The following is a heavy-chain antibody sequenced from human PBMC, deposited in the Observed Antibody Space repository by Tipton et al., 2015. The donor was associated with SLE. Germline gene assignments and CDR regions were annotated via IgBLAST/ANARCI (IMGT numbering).Heavy chain of an antibody. CDR3: AKGWLDYFEH. V-gene: IGHV3-30-3*01. J-gene: IGHJ4*02. CDR2: ISYDGANE. Sequence: QLVQSGGGVVQPGRSLRLSCAASGFTFNNYAMHWIRQAPGKGLEWVAIISYDGANEYYADSVKGRFTISRDNSKNTLFLQMDSLRAEDTAVYYCAKGWLDYFEHWGQGTLVTVSS. D-gene: IGHD6-19*01. CDR1: GFTFNNYA.